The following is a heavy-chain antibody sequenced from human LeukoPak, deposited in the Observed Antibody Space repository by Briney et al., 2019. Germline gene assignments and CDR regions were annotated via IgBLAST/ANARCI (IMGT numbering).Heavy chain of an antibody. CDR1: GFTFCDHY. CDR2: FSSSSSYI. Sequence: GGSLRLSCAASGFTFCDHYMDWVRPGPGKGLEWGLSFSSSSSYISYAVSVKGRFTIYRTNSKTTLYLHRNSLRAEDTAVYYCAKDSDGGNFLYYFDYWGKGTLVTVSS. V-gene: IGHV3-21*01. CDR3: AKDSDGGNFLYYFDY. D-gene: IGHD4-23*01. J-gene: IGHJ4*02.